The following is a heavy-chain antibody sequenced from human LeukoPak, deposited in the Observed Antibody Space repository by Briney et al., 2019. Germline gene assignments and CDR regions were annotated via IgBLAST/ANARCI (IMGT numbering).Heavy chain of an antibody. V-gene: IGHV3-30*04. CDR1: GLTFSSYA. J-gene: IGHJ6*02. CDR2: ISYDGSNK. Sequence: GGSLRLSCAASGLTFSSYAMHWVRQAPGKGLEWAAVISYDGSNKYYADSVKGRFTISRDNSKNTLYLQMNSLRAEDTAVYYCARATDSSGWYDYYYGMDVWGQGTTVTVSS. D-gene: IGHD6-19*01. CDR3: ARATDSSGWYDYYYGMDV.